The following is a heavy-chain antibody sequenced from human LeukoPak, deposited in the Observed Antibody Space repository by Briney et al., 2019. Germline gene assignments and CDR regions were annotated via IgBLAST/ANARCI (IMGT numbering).Heavy chain of an antibody. CDR3: ARAGTPITMIVVESNWFDP. CDR1: GGSISTYY. CDR2: FYHSGST. D-gene: IGHD3-22*01. V-gene: IGHV4-59*01. Sequence: SETLSLTCTVSGGSISTYYWNWIRQPPGKGLEWIGYFYHSGSTNYNPSLQSRVTISVDTSKNQFSLNLNSVTAADTAVYYCARAGTPITMIVVESNWFDPWGQGTLVTVSS. J-gene: IGHJ5*02.